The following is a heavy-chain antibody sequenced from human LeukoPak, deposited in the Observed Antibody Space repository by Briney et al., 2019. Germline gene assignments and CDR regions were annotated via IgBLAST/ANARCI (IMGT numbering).Heavy chain of an antibody. CDR2: MNPNSGST. V-gene: IGHV1-8*03. J-gene: IGHJ4*02. CDR3: ARSYSNSPHYFDY. D-gene: IGHD6-13*01. Sequence: ASVKVSCKASGYTFTSYDINWVRQATGQGLEWMGWMNPNSGSTGYAQEFQGRVTITRNTSISTAYMELNSLTSDDTAVYYCARSYSNSPHYFDYWGQGTPVTVSS. CDR1: GYTFTSYD.